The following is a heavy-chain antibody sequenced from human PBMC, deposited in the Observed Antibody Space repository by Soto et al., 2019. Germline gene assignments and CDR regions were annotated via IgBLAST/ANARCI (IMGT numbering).Heavy chain of an antibody. V-gene: IGHV3-7*03. CDR1: GFTFSSYW. Sequence: PGGSLRLSCAASGFTFSSYWMSWVRQAPGKGLEWVANIKQDGGEKYYVDSVKGRFTISRDNAKNSLYLQMNSLRAEDTAVYYCARDLLYSSGWYQDYYYYGMDVWGQGTTVTVS. D-gene: IGHD6-19*01. J-gene: IGHJ6*02. CDR3: ARDLLYSSGWYQDYYYYGMDV. CDR2: IKQDGGEK.